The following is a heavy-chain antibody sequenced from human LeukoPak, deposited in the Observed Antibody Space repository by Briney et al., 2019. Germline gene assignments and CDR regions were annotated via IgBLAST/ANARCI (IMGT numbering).Heavy chain of an antibody. CDR3: ARLWAVERGIDY. CDR1: GGTFSTYA. J-gene: IGHJ4*02. V-gene: IGHV1-18*01. CDR2: ISGYNGKT. D-gene: IGHD3/OR15-3a*01. Sequence: ASVKVSCKASGGTFSTYAVSWVRQAPGQGLEWMGWISGYNGKTKYAQKLQDRVTMTTDTSTSTAYMELRSLRSDDTAVYYCARLWAVERGIDYWGQGTLVTVSS.